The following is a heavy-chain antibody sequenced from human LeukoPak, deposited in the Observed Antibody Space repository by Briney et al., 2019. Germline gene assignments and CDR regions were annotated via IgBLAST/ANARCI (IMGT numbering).Heavy chain of an antibody. CDR3: ARAYSSSWYLNWFDP. J-gene: IGHJ5*02. CDR2: IYHSGST. V-gene: IGHV4-38-2*02. Sequence: SETLSLTCTVSGYSISSGYYWGWIRQPPGKGLEWIGNIYHSGSTYYNPSLKSRVTISIDTSKNQFSLKLSSVTAADTTIYYCARAYSSSWYLNWFDPWGQGTLVTVSS. CDR1: GYSISSGYY. D-gene: IGHD6-13*01.